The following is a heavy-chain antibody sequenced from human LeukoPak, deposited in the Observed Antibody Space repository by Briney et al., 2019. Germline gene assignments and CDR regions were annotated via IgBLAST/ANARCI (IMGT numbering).Heavy chain of an antibody. Sequence: GGSLRLSCAASGFIFNSYSISWVRQAPWKGLEWVSVITGSGGNTYYADSVKGRFTISKDNSKNTVYLQMSSLRVDDTAVYYCAKAASSSWPSYYYGMDVWGQGTTVTVSS. CDR2: ITGSGGNT. D-gene: IGHD6-13*01. CDR1: GFIFNSYS. V-gene: IGHV3-23*01. CDR3: AKAASSSWPSYYYGMDV. J-gene: IGHJ6*02.